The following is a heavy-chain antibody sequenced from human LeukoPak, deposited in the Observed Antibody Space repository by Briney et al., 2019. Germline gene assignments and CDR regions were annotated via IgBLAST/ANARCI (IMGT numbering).Heavy chain of an antibody. CDR3: ARNSNEAAGGDWLDP. Sequence: ASVKVSCKASGYTFTGYYMHWVRQAPGQGLEWMGWINPNSGGTNYAQKFQGWVTMTRDTSISTAYMELSRLRSDDTAAYYCARNSNEAAGGDWLDPWGQGTLVTVSS. V-gene: IGHV1-2*04. CDR2: INPNSGGT. D-gene: IGHD2/OR15-2a*01. J-gene: IGHJ5*02. CDR1: GYTFTGYY.